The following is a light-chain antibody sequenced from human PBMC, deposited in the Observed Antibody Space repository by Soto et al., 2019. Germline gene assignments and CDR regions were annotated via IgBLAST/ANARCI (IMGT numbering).Light chain of an antibody. V-gene: IGLV2-14*01. CDR1: SSDVGGYNY. J-gene: IGLJ1*01. CDR3: SSYTSSSTYV. CDR2: EVS. Sequence: QSALTQPASGSGSPGQSITISCTGTSSDVGGYNYVSWYQQRPRKAPQLMIYEVSNRPSGVSNRFSGSKSGNTASLTISGLQAEDEADYYCSSYTSSSTYVFGTGTKVTVL.